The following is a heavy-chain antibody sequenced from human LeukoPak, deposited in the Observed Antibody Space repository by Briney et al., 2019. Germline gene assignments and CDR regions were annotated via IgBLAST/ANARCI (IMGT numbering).Heavy chain of an antibody. CDR3: ARGERSGYDYDY. V-gene: IGHV3-21*01. CDR2: ISSSSSSYI. J-gene: IGHJ4*02. D-gene: IGHD5-12*01. CDR1: GFTFSSYS. Sequence: GGSLRLSCAASGFTFSSYSMNWVRQAPGKGLEWVSSISSSSSSYIYYADSVKGRFTISRDNAKNSLYLQMNSLRAEDTAVYYCARGERSGYDYDYWGQGTLVTVSS.